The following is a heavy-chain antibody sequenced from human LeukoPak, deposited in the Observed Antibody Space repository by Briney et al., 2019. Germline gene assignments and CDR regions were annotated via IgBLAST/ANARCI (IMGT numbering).Heavy chain of an antibody. Sequence: GESLKISCKGSGYIFTNYGIGWVRQMPGKGLEWMGIIYPGDSDTRYSPSFQGQVTFSADKSISTAYLQWSSLKASDTAMYYCARHYSSNSSNFFYWGQGTLVTVSS. CDR2: IYPGDSDT. CDR1: GYIFTNYG. D-gene: IGHD6-6*01. V-gene: IGHV5-51*01. CDR3: ARHYSSNSSNFFY. J-gene: IGHJ4*02.